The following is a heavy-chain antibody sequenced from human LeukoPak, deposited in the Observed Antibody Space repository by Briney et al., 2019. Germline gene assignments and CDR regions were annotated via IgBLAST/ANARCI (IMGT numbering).Heavy chain of an antibody. Sequence: GGSLRLSCAASGFTFSSYAMSWVRQAPGKGLEWVSAICGSGTSAYYADSLKGRFTISRDNSKNTLYLQVNSLRAEDTAVYYCAKDDSAYSYASFDYWGQGTLVTVSS. CDR2: ICGSGTSA. CDR3: AKDDSAYSYASFDY. CDR1: GFTFSSYA. D-gene: IGHD5-18*01. V-gene: IGHV3-23*01. J-gene: IGHJ4*02.